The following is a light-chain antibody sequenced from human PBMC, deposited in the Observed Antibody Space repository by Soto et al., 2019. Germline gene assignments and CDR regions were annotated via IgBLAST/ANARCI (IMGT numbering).Light chain of an antibody. CDR2: DDS. CDR1: NIGTKT. J-gene: IGLJ3*02. V-gene: IGLV3-21*02. Sequence: SYELTQPPSVSVAPGQTASITCGGNNIGTKTVHWYQQKPGQAPMLVVYDDSGRPSGIPERFSGSNSGNTATLTISRVEGGDEADYYCQVWDSSSHHRVFGGGTKVTVL. CDR3: QVWDSSSHHRV.